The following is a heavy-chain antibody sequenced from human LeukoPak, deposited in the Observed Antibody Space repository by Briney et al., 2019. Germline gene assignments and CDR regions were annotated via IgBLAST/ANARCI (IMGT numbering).Heavy chain of an antibody. CDR1: GGSISSGGYY. V-gene: IGHV4-31*03. J-gene: IGHJ4*02. D-gene: IGHD3-22*01. CDR3: ARSPYDSSGYSPGIDY. CDR2: IYYSGST. Sequence: PSETLSLTRTVSGGSISSGGYYWSWIRQHPGKGLEWIGYIYYSGSTYYNPSLKSRVTISVDTSKNQFSLKLSSVTAADTAVYYCARSPYDSSGYSPGIDYWGQGTLVTVSS.